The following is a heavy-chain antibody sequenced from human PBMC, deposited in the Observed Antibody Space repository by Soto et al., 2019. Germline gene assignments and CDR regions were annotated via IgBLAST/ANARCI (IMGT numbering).Heavy chain of an antibody. CDR1: GGSISSSNW. V-gene: IGHV4-4*02. D-gene: IGHD3-16*01. J-gene: IGHJ4*02. Sequence: QVQLQESGPGLVKPSGTLSLTCAVSGGSISSSNWWSWVRQPPGKGLEWIGEIYHSGSTNYNPSRKTQXTXPXXKSHDQFDLNLRHVTAADTAGYYCARRLGGGRVDYWGQGTLVTVSS. CDR2: IYHSGST. CDR3: ARRLGGGRVDY.